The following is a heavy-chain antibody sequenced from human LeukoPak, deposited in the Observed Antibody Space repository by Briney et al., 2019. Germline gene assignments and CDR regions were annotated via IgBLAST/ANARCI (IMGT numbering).Heavy chain of an antibody. CDR2: INSDGSIT. Sequence: PGGSLRLSCVASGFTFSGYALSWVRQAPGKGLVWVSHINSDGSITSYADSVKGRFTISRDNAKNTLYLQMNSLRAEDTAVYYCARDAVDTANAVWGQGTTVTVSS. D-gene: IGHD5-18*01. V-gene: IGHV3-74*01. CDR1: GFTFSGYA. CDR3: ARDAVDTANAV. J-gene: IGHJ6*02.